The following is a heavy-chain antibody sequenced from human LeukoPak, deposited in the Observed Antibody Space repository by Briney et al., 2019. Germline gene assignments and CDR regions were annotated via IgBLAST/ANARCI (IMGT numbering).Heavy chain of an antibody. J-gene: IGHJ4*02. D-gene: IGHD3-9*01. Sequence: ASVKVSCKASGYTFTSYGTSWVRQAPGQGLEWMGWISAYNGNTNYAQKLQGRVTMTTDTSTSTAYMELRSLRSDDTAVYYCARVVSGDILTGYYFDYWGQGTLVTVSS. V-gene: IGHV1-18*01. CDR3: ARVVSGDILTGYYFDY. CDR2: ISAYNGNT. CDR1: GYTFTSYG.